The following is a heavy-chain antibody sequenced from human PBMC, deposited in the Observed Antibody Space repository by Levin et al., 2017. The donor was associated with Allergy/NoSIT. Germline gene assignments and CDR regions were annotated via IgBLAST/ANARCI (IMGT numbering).Heavy chain of an antibody. V-gene: IGHV3-7*01. J-gene: IGHJ6*02. D-gene: IGHD2-2*01. CDR2: IKQDGSEK. Sequence: PGGSLRLSCAASGFTFSSYWMSWVRQAPGKGLEWVANIKQDGSEKYYVDSVKGRFTISRDNAKNSLYLQMNSLRAEDTAVYYCARVLDCSSTSCYPEVNRRGMDVWGQGTTVTVSS. CDR1: GFTFSSYW. CDR3: ARVLDCSSTSCYPEVNRRGMDV.